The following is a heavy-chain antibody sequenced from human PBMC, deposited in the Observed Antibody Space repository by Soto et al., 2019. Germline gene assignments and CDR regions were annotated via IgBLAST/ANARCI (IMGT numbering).Heavy chain of an antibody. V-gene: IGHV1-18*01. Sequence: QGQLVQSGAEVKKPGASVKVSCKASGYTFTSFGISWVRQAPGQGLEWMVWISAYNGNTNYAQKVQGRVTMTTDTSMSKAYMELRSLRSDDTAVYYCARDSGNLGNWAYFFDYWGQGTLVTVSS. CDR2: ISAYNGNT. D-gene: IGHD7-27*01. CDR3: ARDSGNLGNWAYFFDY. J-gene: IGHJ4*02. CDR1: GYTFTSFG.